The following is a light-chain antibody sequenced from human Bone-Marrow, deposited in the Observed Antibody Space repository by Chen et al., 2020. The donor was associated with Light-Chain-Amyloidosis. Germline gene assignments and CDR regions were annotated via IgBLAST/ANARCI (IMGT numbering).Light chain of an antibody. CDR2: RDT. Sequence: SYELPQPPSVSVSPGQTARLTCSGDDLPTKYAYWYQQKPGQAPVLVIHRDTERPSGISERFSGSSSGTTATLTISGVQAEDEADYHGQSADSSGTYEVIFGGGTKLTVL. V-gene: IGLV3-25*03. CDR1: DLPTKY. J-gene: IGLJ2*01. CDR3: QSADSSGTYEVI.